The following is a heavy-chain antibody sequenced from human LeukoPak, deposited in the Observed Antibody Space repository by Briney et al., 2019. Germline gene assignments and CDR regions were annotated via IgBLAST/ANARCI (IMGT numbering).Heavy chain of an antibody. CDR2: INPNSGGT. J-gene: IGHJ4*02. CDR3: AKPDTAMDLFDY. V-gene: IGHV1-2*02. D-gene: IGHD5-18*01. CDR1: GYTFTGYY. Sequence: ASVKVSCKASGYTFTGYYMHWVRQAPGQGLEWMGWINPNSGGTNYAQKFQGRVTMTRDTSISTACMELSRLRSDDTAVYYCAKPDTAMDLFDYWGQGTLVTVSS.